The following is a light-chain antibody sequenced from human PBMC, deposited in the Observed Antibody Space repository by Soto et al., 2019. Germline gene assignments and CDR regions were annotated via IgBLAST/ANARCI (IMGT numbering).Light chain of an antibody. Sequence: QSVLTQPPSVSGAPGQWVTISCTGSSFNIGANYDVHWYQHLPGTGPKLLIYANSFRPSGVPDRFSGSKSGNTASLIISGLQAEDEADYFCSSFETSNTRYVFGTGTKVTV. CDR3: SSFETSNTRYV. V-gene: IGLV1-40*01. CDR1: SFNIGANYD. CDR2: ANS. J-gene: IGLJ1*01.